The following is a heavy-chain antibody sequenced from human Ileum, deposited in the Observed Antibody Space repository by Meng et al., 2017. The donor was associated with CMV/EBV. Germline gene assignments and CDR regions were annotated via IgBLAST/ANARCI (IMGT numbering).Heavy chain of an antibody. CDR3: ARTLYASGWYFDY. CDR2: IDWDDDK. V-gene: IGHV2-70D*14. D-gene: IGHD6-19*01. Sequence: QTLSLTCTFSGFSLTTAGLRVSWVRQPPGKPLEWLARIDWDDDKYYTTSLKTRLTISKDTSKNQVVLTMTNMDPVDTGTYYCARTLYASGWYFDYWGLGTLVTVSS. CDR1: GFSLTTAGLR. J-gene: IGHJ4*02.